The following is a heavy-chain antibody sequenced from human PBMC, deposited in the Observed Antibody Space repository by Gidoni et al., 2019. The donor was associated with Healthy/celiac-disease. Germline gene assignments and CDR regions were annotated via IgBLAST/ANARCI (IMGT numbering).Heavy chain of an antibody. CDR3: ARRWSGDY. J-gene: IGHJ4*02. CDR2: IKQDGSEK. D-gene: IGHD2-15*01. CDR1: GFTFSNYW. Sequence: EVQLVESGGGLVQPGGSLRLSWAASGFTFSNYWMTWVRQAPGKGLEWVANIKQDGSEKSYGASVRGRFTISRDNVKNSLYLQMNSLRAEDTAVYYCARRWSGDYWGQGTLVTVSS. V-gene: IGHV3-7*03.